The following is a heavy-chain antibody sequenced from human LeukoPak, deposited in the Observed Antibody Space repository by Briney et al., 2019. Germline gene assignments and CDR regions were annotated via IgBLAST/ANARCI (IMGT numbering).Heavy chain of an antibody. J-gene: IGHJ3*02. D-gene: IGHD3-22*01. CDR3: ARDRLYYYDSSGYYPAFDI. V-gene: IGHV1-2*02. CDR1: GYTFTGYY. Sequence: ASVKVSCKASGYTFTGYYMHWVRQDPGQGLEWMGWINPNSGGTNYAQKFQGRVTMTRDTSISTAYMELSRLRSDDTAVYYCARDRLYYYDSSGYYPAFDIWGQGTMVTVSS. CDR2: INPNSGGT.